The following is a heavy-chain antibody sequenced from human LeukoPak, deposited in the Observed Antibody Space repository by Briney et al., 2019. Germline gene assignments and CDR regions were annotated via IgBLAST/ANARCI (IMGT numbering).Heavy chain of an antibody. Sequence: GGSLRLSCAASGFTFSSYAMSWVRQAPGKGLEWVSPIIGSGGSTYYADSVKGPFTTSRDKSKNTLYLQMNSLRAEGTAVYYCAKEEKEGLTVDFVYWCQGSLLTVSS. CDR3: AKEEKEGLTVDFVY. V-gene: IGHV3-23*01. CDR2: IIGSGGST. CDR1: GFTFSSYA. J-gene: IGHJ4*02. D-gene: IGHD4/OR15-4a*01.